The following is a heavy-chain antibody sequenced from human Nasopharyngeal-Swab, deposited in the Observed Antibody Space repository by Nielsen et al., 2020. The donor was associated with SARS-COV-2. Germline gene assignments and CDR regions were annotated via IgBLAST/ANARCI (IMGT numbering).Heavy chain of an antibody. D-gene: IGHD3-3*01. J-gene: IGHJ4*02. CDR3: AAVTEFWRPTFES. V-gene: IGHV1-69*13. CDR2: INPFPRTT. Sequence: SSVKVSCKASRASLRDYAFNWVRQAPGQGLEWMGGINPFPRTTNYAPQFQGRITITADESTSTASMELSSLRSEDTAVFYCAAVTEFWRPTFESWGQGTLVTVSS. CDR1: RASLRDYA.